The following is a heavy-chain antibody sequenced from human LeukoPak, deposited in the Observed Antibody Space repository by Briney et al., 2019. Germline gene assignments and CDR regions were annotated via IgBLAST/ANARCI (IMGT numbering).Heavy chain of an antibody. CDR1: GYAFTNYP. CDR2: IFPGGGVT. D-gene: IGHD4-11*01. Sequence: ASVKVSCKASGYAFTNYPMHWVRQAPGQGLEWMGVIFPGGGVTEYAQKFQGRVTVTRDTSTSTVYMELSSLRSDDTAVYYCAREHPDYHGFDIWGQGTMVTVSS. V-gene: IGHV1-46*01. J-gene: IGHJ3*02. CDR3: AREHPDYHGFDI.